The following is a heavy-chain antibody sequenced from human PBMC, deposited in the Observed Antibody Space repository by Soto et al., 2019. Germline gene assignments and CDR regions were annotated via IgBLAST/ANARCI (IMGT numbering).Heavy chain of an antibody. Sequence: GGTLRLSCAVSGFTFSIYWMTWVRQAPGKGLEWVANIKQDGSEKYYMDSMKGRFTIARDNAKNSLYLQMNGLRAENTALYCWAGDFEGRYGYGRFEYWGQGTLVTVSS. CDR2: IKQDGSEK. D-gene: IGHD5-18*01. CDR1: GFTFSIYW. CDR3: AGDFEGRYGYGRFEY. J-gene: IGHJ4*02. V-gene: IGHV3-7*03.